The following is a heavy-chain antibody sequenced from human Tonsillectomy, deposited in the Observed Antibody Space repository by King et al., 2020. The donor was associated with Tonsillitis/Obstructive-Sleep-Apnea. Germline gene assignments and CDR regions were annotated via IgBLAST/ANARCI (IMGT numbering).Heavy chain of an antibody. V-gene: IGHV4-34*01. Sequence: LQQWGAGLLKPSETLSLTCAVYGGSFSGYYWSWIRQRPGKGLEGIGEINHSGNTNNNPSLKSRLTISVDTSKNQFSLKLSSVTAADTAVYYCAGFYDFLGGGGPAPRFDPWGQGTLVTVSS. CDR3: AGFYDFLGGGGPAPRFDP. CDR2: INHSGNT. J-gene: IGHJ5*02. CDR1: GGSFSGYY. D-gene: IGHD3-3*01.